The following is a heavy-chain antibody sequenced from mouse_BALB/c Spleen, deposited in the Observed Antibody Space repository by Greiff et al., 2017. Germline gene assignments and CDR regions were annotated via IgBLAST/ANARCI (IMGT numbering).Heavy chain of an antibody. CDR3: ARREYGNWFAY. Sequence: EVKLLESGPELVKPGASVKIPCKASGYTFTDYNMDWVKQSHGKSLEWIGDINPNNGGTIYNQKFKGKATLTVDKSSSTAYMELRSLTSEDTAVYYCARREYGNWFAYWGQGTLVTVSA. J-gene: IGHJ3*01. CDR2: INPNNGGT. D-gene: IGHD2-10*02. V-gene: IGHV1-18*01. CDR1: GYTFTDYN.